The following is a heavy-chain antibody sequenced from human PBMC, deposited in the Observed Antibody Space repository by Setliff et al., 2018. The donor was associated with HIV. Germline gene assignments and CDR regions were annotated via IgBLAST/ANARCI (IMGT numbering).Heavy chain of an antibody. CDR3: ARARYIVIRGDAGMDV. D-gene: IGHD3-10*01. J-gene: IGHJ6*02. CDR1: GGSFSDNY. V-gene: IGHV4-59*08. Sequence: PSETLSLTCAVYGGSFSDNYWTWIRQPPGKGLEWIGYIFYSGSTNYNPSLKSRVTISVDTSKNQVSLKLSSVTASDTAVYYCARARYIVIRGDAGMDVWGPGTTVTVSS. CDR2: IFYSGST.